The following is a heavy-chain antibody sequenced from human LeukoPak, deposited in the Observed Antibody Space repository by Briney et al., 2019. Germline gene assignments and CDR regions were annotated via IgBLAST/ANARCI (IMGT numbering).Heavy chain of an antibody. J-gene: IGHJ5*02. CDR2: IYHSGST. Sequence: PSQTLSLTCAVSGGSISSGGYSWSWIRQPPGKGLEWIGYIYHSGSTNYNPSLKSRVTMSVDTSKNQFSLKLSSVTAADTAVYYCASLSTGTWGQGTLVTVSS. CDR1: GGSISSGGYS. D-gene: IGHD2-8*02. V-gene: IGHV4-30-2*01. CDR3: ASLSTGT.